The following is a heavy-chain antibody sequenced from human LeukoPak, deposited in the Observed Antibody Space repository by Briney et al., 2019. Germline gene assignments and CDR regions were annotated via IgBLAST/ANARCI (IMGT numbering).Heavy chain of an antibody. V-gene: IGHV3-33*06. D-gene: IGHD4-17*01. CDR2: IWYDGSNK. CDR3: AKDKYGDYAYYFDD. Sequence: GGSLRLSCAASGFTFSSYGMHWVRQAPGKGLEWVAVIWYDGSNKYYADSVKGRFTISRDNSKNTLYLQMNSLRVEDTAVYYCAKDKYGDYAYYFDDWGQGTLVTVSS. J-gene: IGHJ4*02. CDR1: GFTFSSYG.